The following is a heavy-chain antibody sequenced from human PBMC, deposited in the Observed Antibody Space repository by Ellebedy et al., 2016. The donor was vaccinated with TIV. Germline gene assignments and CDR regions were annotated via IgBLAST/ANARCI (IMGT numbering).Heavy chain of an antibody. J-gene: IGHJ4*02. CDR2: IGSRSEYK. D-gene: IGHD3-16*01. CDR1: GFSFSTYA. V-gene: IGHV3-23*01. Sequence: GESLKISCAASGFSFSTYAMAWVRQAPGKGLEWLSAIGSRSEYKFYTDSVKGRFTIARDDSKNTLWLQMNSLRAEDTAVYYCARDLRSGSYGVDWGQGTLVTVSS. CDR3: ARDLRSGSYGVD.